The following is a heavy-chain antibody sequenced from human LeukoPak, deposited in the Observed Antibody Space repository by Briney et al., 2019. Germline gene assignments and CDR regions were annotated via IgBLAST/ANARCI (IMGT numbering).Heavy chain of an antibody. D-gene: IGHD3-10*01. J-gene: IGHJ5*02. CDR1: GFTFSDYE. Sequence: PGGSLRLSCAASGFTFSDYEMNWVRQAPGKGLEWLSHISISGTTIHYADSVKGRFTISRDNAKNTLYLQMNSLRAEDTAVYYCARVGGYYGSGSLGDWFDPWGQGTLVTVSS. V-gene: IGHV3-48*03. CDR3: ARVGGYYGSGSLGDWFDP. CDR2: ISISGTTI.